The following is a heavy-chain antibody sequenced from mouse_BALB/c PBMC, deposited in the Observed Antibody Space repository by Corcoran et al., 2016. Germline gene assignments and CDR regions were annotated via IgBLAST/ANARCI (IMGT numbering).Heavy chain of an antibody. CDR2: INTYTGEP. Sequence: QIQLVQSGPELKKPGETVKISCKASGYTFTNYEMNRVKQAPGKGLKWMGWINTYTGEPTYADDFKGRFAFSLETSASTAYLQINNLKNEDTATYFCAREPYAMDYWGQGTSVTVSS. J-gene: IGHJ4*01. CDR1: GYTFTNYE. V-gene: IGHV9-3-1*01. CDR3: AREPYAMDY.